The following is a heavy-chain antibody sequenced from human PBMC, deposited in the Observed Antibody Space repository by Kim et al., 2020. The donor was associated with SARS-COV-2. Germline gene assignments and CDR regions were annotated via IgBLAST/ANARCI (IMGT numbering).Heavy chain of an antibody. CDR3: AKGESNNWYFFHY. Sequence: GGSLRLSCAASGFTFSSYAMSWVRQAPGKGPEWVSLVSGSGGSTYHADSVKGRFAISRDNSKKTLYLQMNSLRAEDTALYYCAKGESNNWYFFHYWGQGT. D-gene: IGHD6-13*01. CDR2: VSGSGGST. J-gene: IGHJ4*02. CDR1: GFTFSSYA. V-gene: IGHV3-23*01.